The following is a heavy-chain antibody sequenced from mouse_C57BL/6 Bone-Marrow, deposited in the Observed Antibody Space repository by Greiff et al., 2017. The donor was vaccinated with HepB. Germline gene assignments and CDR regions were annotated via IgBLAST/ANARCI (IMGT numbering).Heavy chain of an antibody. D-gene: IGHD1-1*01. J-gene: IGHJ3*01. CDR3: TTGGYGSSYGFAY. V-gene: IGHV14-4*01. CDR1: GFNIKDDY. Sequence: EVQLQQSGAELVRPGASVKLSCTASGFNIKDDYMHWVKQRPEQGLEWIGWIDPENGDTEYASKFQGTATITADTSSNAAYLQLSSLTSEDTAVYYCTTGGYGSSYGFAYWGQGTLVTVSA. CDR2: IDPENGDT.